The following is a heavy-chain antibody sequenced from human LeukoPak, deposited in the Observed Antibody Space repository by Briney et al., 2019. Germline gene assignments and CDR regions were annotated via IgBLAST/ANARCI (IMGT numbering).Heavy chain of an antibody. CDR1: GFTFSSYW. CDR2: IRQDGSQK. CDR3: AREDTAMAGPFDY. D-gene: IGHD5-18*01. J-gene: IGHJ4*02. Sequence: GGSLRLSCAASGFTFSSYWMSWVRQAPGKGLEWVATIRQDGSQKYYVDSVKGRFTISRDNAKNSLYLQMNSLRAEDTAVYYCAREDTAMAGPFDYWGQGTLVTVSS. V-gene: IGHV3-7*01.